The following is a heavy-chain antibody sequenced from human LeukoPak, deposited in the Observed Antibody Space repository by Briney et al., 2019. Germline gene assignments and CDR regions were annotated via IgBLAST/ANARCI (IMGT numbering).Heavy chain of an antibody. CDR1: GFTFNSYG. CDR2: ISYDGGDK. V-gene: IGHV3-30-3*01. J-gene: IGHJ4*02. CDR3: TGILEWLLSGIFDY. D-gene: IGHD3-3*01. Sequence: GGSLRLSCAASGFTFNSYGMHWVRQAPGKGLEWVAVISYDGGDKHNADSVKGRFTISRDNSKNTFYLQMNSLKTEDTAVYYCTGILEWLLSGIFDYWGQGTLVTVSS.